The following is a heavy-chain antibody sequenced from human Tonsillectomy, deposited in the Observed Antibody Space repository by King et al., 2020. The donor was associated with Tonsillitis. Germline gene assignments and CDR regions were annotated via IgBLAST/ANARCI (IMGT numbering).Heavy chain of an antibody. J-gene: IGHJ5*02. D-gene: IGHD3-3*02. V-gene: IGHV4-31*03. CDR1: GGSIISGAYY. CDR2: IYYSGDT. Sequence: VQLQESGPGLVKPSQTLSLTCTVSGGSIISGAYYWSWISQRPGEGLEWIGYIYYSGDTYYNPSLKSRVTISVDTSKNQFSLNLSSVTAADTAVYYCAKTNPLEHLFDPGGQGTLVTVSS. CDR3: AKTNPLEHLFDP.